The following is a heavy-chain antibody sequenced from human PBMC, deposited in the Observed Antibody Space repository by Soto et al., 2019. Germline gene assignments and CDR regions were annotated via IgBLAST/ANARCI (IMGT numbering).Heavy chain of an antibody. Sequence: ASVKLSCTASGSTFTSYGISWVRQAPGQGLEWMGWISAYNGNTNYAQKLQGRVTMTTDTSTSTAYMELRSLRSDDTAVYYCAREGGYFHYYYYYGMDVWGQGTTVTVSS. CDR1: GSTFTSYG. CDR3: AREGGYFHYYYYYGMDV. V-gene: IGHV1-18*01. D-gene: IGHD5-12*01. CDR2: ISAYNGNT. J-gene: IGHJ6*02.